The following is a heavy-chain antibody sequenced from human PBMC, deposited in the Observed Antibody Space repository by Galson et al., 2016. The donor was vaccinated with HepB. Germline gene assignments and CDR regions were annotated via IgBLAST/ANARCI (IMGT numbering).Heavy chain of an antibody. CDR2: ITSGGHST. D-gene: IGHD6-13*01. J-gene: IGHJ4*02. Sequence: SLRLSCAASGFTFSNYAMHWVRQAPGKGLEYLSAITSGGHSTYYADSVKGRFTISRDNSKNMVYFQLSSLRAEDTAGYYCVNLGTKTWYRGYWGQGTLVTVSS. V-gene: IGHV3-64D*06. CDR3: VNLGTKTWYRGY. CDR1: GFTFSNYA.